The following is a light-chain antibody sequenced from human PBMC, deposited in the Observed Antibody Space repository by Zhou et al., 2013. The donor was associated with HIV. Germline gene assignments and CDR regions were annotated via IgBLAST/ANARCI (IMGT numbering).Light chain of an antibody. V-gene: IGKV1-5*03. CDR2: KAS. CDR1: QDIRTW. CDR3: HQFDSFPWS. J-gene: IGKJ1*01. Sequence: DIQMTQSPSSLSASVRDRVTITCRASQDIRTWVAWYQQKPGKVPKLLIYKASSLESGVPSRFSGSGFGTEFTLTISNLQPGDFATYYCHQFDSFPWSFGQGTKVEIK.